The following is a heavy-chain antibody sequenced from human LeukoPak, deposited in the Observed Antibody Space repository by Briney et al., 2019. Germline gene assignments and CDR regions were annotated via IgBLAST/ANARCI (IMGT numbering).Heavy chain of an antibody. CDR2: IYLSSGGT. D-gene: IGHD3-10*01. J-gene: IGHJ4*02. Sequence: GGAVKDSCKASVYTSIGYHIQAVRQAPEQGVEWMGWIYLSSGGTNYAQKFQGWVTMTRDTSINTAYMELSRLRSNDTAVYYCARALSVSMIRGIIIPYNFDHWGQGTLVTVSS. CDR3: ARALSVSMIRGIIIPYNFDH. CDR1: VYTSIGYH. V-gene: IGHV1-2*04.